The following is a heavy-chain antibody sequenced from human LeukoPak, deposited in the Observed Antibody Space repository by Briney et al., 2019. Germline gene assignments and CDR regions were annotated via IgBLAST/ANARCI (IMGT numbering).Heavy chain of an antibody. CDR3: ARDRSKYSSGWYAQHYFDY. CDR1: GYTFTGYY. CDR2: INPNSGGT. J-gene: IGHJ4*02. Sequence: ASVKVSCKASGYTFTGYYMHWVRQAPGQGLEWMGWINPNSGGTNYAQKLQGRVTMTTDTSTSTAYMELRSLRPDDTAVYYCARDRSKYSSGWYAQHYFDYWGQGTLVTVSS. D-gene: IGHD6-19*01. V-gene: IGHV1-2*02.